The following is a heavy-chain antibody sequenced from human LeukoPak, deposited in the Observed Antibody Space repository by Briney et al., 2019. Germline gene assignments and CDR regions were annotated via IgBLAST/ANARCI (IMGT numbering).Heavy chain of an antibody. CDR2: IWYDGSNK. CDR1: GFTFSSYG. CDR3: ARDTAQWLVRSSRLGY. Sequence: GRSLRLSCAASGFTFSSYGMHWVRQAPGKGVEGGAVIWYDGSNKYYADSVKGRFTISRDNSKNTLYLQMNSLRAEDTAVYYCARDTAQWLVRSSRLGYWGQGTLVTVSS. V-gene: IGHV3-33*01. D-gene: IGHD6-19*01. J-gene: IGHJ4*02.